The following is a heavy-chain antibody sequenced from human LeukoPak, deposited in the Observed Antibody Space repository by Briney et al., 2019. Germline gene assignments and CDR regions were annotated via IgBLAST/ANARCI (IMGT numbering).Heavy chain of an antibody. CDR3: ARGSYCSGGSCYYYYMDV. J-gene: IGHJ6*03. D-gene: IGHD2-15*01. V-gene: IGHV1-8*02. CDR2: MNPNSGNT. Sequence: GASVKVSCKASGGTFSSYTINWVRQATGQGLEWMGWMNPNSGNTGYAQKFQGRVTMTRNTSISTAYMELSSLRSEDTAVYYCARGSYCSGGSCYYYYMDVWGKGTTVTVSS. CDR1: GGTFSSYT.